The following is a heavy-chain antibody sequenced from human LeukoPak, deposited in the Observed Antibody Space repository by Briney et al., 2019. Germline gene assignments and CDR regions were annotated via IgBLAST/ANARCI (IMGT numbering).Heavy chain of an antibody. Sequence: PSGTLSLTCAVSGASITNDNWWSWVRQTPGKGLEWIGEIYHSGSTSYNPSLKNRVTISVDKSNNRFSLRLTSVTAADTAMYYCAANGWYCLDHWGQGALVTASS. CDR2: IYHSGST. CDR1: GASITNDNW. D-gene: IGHD6-19*01. J-gene: IGHJ1*01. V-gene: IGHV4-4*02. CDR3: AANGWYCLDH.